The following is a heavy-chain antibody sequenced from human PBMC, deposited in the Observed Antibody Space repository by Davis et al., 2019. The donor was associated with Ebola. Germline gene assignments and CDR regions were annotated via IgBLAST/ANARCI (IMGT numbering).Heavy chain of an antibody. CDR3: ASAISVGGHK. V-gene: IGHV3-74*01. D-gene: IGHD6-19*01. CDR2: IDYDGNSR. J-gene: IGHJ4*02. CDR1: GFTFSSTL. Sequence: PGGSLRLSCAASGFTFSSTLMHWVRQDLGKGLEWVSAIDYDGNSRDYADSVKGRFTISRDNAKNMLYLQMNSLRAEDTAIYYCASAISVGGHKWGQGTLVTVSS.